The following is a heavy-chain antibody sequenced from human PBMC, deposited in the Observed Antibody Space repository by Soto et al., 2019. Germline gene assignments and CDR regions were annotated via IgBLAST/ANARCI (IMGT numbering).Heavy chain of an antibody. J-gene: IGHJ4*02. Sequence: GGSLRLSCVASGFTFSNYFMTWVRQAPGKGLEWVANIKQDGSETHYVDSVKGRFTISRDNAKNSLDLQMDSLRDEDTAVYYCVNGALIHYWGQGTLVTVS. CDR1: GFTFSNYF. CDR3: VNGALIHY. CDR2: IKQDGSET. D-gene: IGHD2-8*01. V-gene: IGHV3-7*01.